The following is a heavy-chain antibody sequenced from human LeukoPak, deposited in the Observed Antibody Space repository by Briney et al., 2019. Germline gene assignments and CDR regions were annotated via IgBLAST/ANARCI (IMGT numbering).Heavy chain of an antibody. V-gene: IGHV3-23*01. CDR2: VSGGGGST. CDR1: GFTVRSYG. J-gene: IGHJ4*02. D-gene: IGHD6-25*01. CDR3: AARSGQLPYYFDY. Sequence: PGGSLRLSGAVSGFTVRSYGMSWVRQAPGKGLEWVSAVSGGGGSTYYVDSVKGRFTISRDNSKNTLYLQMNSLRAEDTALYYCAARSGQLPYYFDYWGQGTLVTVSS.